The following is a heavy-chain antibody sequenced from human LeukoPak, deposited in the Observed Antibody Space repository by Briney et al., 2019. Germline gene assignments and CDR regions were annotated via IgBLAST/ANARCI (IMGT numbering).Heavy chain of an antibody. CDR2: IYNSGST. Sequence: KPSQTLSLTCTVSGGSISSGGYYWSWIRQHPGKGLEWIGCIYNSGSTYYNPSLKSRVTISVDTSKNQFSLKLSSVTAADTAVYYCARVRGRWLQFFDLWGRGTLVTVSS. CDR1: GGSISSGGYY. D-gene: IGHD5-24*01. J-gene: IGHJ2*01. V-gene: IGHV4-31*02. CDR3: ARVRGRWLQFFDL.